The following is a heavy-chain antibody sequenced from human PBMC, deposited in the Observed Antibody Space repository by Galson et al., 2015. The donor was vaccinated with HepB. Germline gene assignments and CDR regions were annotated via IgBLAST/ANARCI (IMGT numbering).Heavy chain of an antibody. CDR1: GFTFSSYA. CDR2: ISYDGSNK. D-gene: IGHD1-26*01. CDR3: ASPTKGAGGLTKWELRLDY. J-gene: IGHJ4*02. Sequence: SLRLSCAASGFTFSSYAMHWVRQAPGKGLEWVAVISYDGSNKYYADSVKGRFTISRDNSKNTLYLQMNSLRAEDTAVYYCASPTKGAGGLTKWELRLDYWGQGTLVTVSS. V-gene: IGHV3-30-3*01.